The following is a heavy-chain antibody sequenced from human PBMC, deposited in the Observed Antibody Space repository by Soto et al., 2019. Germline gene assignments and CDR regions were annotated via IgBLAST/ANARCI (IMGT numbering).Heavy chain of an antibody. CDR2: IWYDGSNK. D-gene: IGHD1-26*01. CDR3: ARDGIGGTVFRGFCDY. Sequence: QKYLVESGGGVVQPGGSLRLSCVASGSIFSGYDMHWVRQTPGKGLEWVAVIWYDGSNKYYADSVKGRFTISRDNSKNRLYLQMDSMRAEETAVYYCARDGIGGTVFRGFCDYWGQGTLVTVSS. CDR1: GSIFSGYD. V-gene: IGHV3-33*01. J-gene: IGHJ4*02.